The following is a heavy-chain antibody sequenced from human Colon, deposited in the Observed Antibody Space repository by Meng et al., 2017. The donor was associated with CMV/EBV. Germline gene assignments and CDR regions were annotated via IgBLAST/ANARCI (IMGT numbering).Heavy chain of an antibody. V-gene: IGHV3-48*04. D-gene: IGHD3-3*01. CDR3: ARGPERFLFSYFDY. CDR1: GFTLSSYD. Sequence: GESLKISCVASGFTLSSYDMHWVRQAPGKGLEWISHISTQSLTTVYADSVKGRFNISRDNAKNSLYLQMNSLRAEDTAVYYCARGPERFLFSYFDYWGQGTLVTVSS. CDR2: ISTQSLTT. J-gene: IGHJ4*02.